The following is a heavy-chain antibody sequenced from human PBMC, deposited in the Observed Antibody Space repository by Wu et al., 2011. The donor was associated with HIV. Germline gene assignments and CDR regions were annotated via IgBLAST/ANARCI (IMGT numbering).Heavy chain of an antibody. CDR2: IPIFGTA. V-gene: IGHV1-69*06. J-gene: IGHJ4*02. CDR3: ASGGCSSTSCYPPADY. D-gene: IGHD2-2*01. Sequence: IPIFGTANYAQKFQGRVTITADKSTSTAYMELSSLRSEDTAVYYCASGGCSSTSCYPPADYWGQGTLVTVSS.